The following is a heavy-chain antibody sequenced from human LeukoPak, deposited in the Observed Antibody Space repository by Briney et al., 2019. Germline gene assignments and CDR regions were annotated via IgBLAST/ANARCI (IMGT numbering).Heavy chain of an antibody. CDR3: ARDDSGSLDY. D-gene: IGHD6-19*01. J-gene: IGHJ4*02. CDR1: GFTFSSYW. V-gene: IGHV3-7*05. Sequence: GGSLRLSCAASGFTFSSYWMSWVRQAPGKGLEWVANIKQDGSVKQYVDSVKGRFTTSRDNAKNSLYLQMNSLRAEDTAVYYCARDDSGSLDYWGQGTLVTVSS. CDR2: IKQDGSVK.